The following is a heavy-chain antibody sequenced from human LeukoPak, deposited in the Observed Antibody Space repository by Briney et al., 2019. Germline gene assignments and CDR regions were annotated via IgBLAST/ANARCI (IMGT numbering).Heavy chain of an antibody. CDR3: ARWSLAYCGGDCYSTHPAFDY. CDR1: GGSISSGGYY. J-gene: IGHJ4*02. V-gene: IGHV4-30-2*01. Sequence: PSQTLSLTCTVSGGSISSGGYYWSWIRQPPGKGLEWIGYIYHSGSTYYNPSLKSRVTISVDRSKNQFSLKLSSVTAADTAVYYCARWSLAYCGGDCYSTHPAFDYWGQGTLVTVSS. CDR2: IYHSGST. D-gene: IGHD2-21*02.